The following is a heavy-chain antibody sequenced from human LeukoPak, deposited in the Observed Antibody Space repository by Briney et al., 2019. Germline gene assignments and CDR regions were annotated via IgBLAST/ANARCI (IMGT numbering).Heavy chain of an antibody. CDR3: ARDRRLWLVRYMDV. D-gene: IGHD6-19*01. CDR1: GYTFTGYY. CDR2: INPNSGGT. Sequence: ASVKVSCKASGYTFTGYYMHWVRQAPGQGREGMGWINPNSGGTNYAQKFQGRVTMTRDTSISTAYMELSRLRSDDTAVYYCARDRRLWLVRYMDVWGKGTTVTVSS. V-gene: IGHV1-2*02. J-gene: IGHJ6*03.